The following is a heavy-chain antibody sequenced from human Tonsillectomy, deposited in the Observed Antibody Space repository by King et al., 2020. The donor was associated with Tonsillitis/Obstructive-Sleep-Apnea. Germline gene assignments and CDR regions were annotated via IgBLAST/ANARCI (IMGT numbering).Heavy chain of an antibody. D-gene: IGHD2-2*01. J-gene: IGHJ4*01. Sequence: QLVQSGAEVKKPGESLKISCKASRFNFTSYWIGWVRQMPGKGLEWMGIIYPGDSDTRYSSSFQGQVTISADKSISTAYLQWSSLKASDTAMYYCASQVGYYYSNSCSHSFDFWGQGTMVTVSS. CDR1: RFNFTSYW. CDR2: IYPGDSDT. CDR3: ASQVGYYYSNSCSHSFDF. V-gene: IGHV5-51*01.